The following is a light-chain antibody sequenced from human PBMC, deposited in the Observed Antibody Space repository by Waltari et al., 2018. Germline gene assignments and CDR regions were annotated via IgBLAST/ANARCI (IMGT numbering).Light chain of an antibody. CDR1: LSNIGTHY. CDR3: ATRDEGPTVV. J-gene: IGLJ2*01. V-gene: IGLV1-47*01. CDR2: LTH. Sequence: QSVLTQPPSASGTPGQRVTIPCSGSLSNIGTHYVYWYQQLPGTAPKLLIYLTHQRPSGVPDRFSASKSGTSASLAISGLRFEDEGDYYCATRDEGPTVVFGGGTKVTVL.